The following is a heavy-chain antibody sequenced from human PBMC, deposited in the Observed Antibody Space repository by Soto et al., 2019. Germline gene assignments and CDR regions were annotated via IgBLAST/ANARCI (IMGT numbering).Heavy chain of an antibody. V-gene: IGHV3-48*02. CDR3: ARYGHYDFWSGYRDY. D-gene: IGHD3-3*01. CDR1: GFTFSSYS. J-gene: IGHJ4*02. Sequence: EVQLVESGGGLVQPGGSLRLSCAASGFTFSSYSMNWVRQAPGKGLEWVSYISSSSSTIYYADSVKGRFTISRDNAKNSLYLQMHSLGDEDTAVYYCARYGHYDFWSGYRDYWGQGTLVTVSS. CDR2: ISSSSSTI.